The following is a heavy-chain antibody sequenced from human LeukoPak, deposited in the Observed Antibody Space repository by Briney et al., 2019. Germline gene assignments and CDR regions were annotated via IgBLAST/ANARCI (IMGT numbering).Heavy chain of an antibody. V-gene: IGHV3-11*01. CDR3: ARVGVAAAGTRGNWFDP. Sequence: GGSLRLSCAASGFTFSDYYMSWIRQAPGKGLEWVSYISSSGSTRYYADSVKGRFTISRDNAKNPLYLQMNSLRAEDTAVYYCARVGVAAAGTRGNWFDPWGQGTLVTVSS. D-gene: IGHD6-13*01. J-gene: IGHJ5*02. CDR2: ISSSGSTR. CDR1: GFTFSDYY.